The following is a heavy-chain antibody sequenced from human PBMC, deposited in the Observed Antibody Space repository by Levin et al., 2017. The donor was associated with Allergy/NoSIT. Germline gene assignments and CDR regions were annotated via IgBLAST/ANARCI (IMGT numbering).Heavy chain of an antibody. CDR1: GFTFSSSG. D-gene: IGHD2-15*01. CDR3: AKRIGYNADYFDY. Sequence: GGSLRLSCAASGFTFSSSGLHWVRQAPGKEPEWVAVISSDGSNKYYGDSVMGRFTISRDNSRNTLYLQMNSLRSEDTAVYYCAKRIGYNADYFDYWGQGTLVTVSS. CDR2: ISSDGSNK. J-gene: IGHJ4*02. V-gene: IGHV3-30*18.